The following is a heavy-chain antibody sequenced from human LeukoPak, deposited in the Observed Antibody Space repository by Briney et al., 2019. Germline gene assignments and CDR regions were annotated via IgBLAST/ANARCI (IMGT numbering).Heavy chain of an antibody. CDR3: AKDIHSGQQLWVDY. Sequence: PGGSLRLSCAASGFAFDDYAMHWVRQAPGKGLEWVSLISGDGGSTYYADSVKGRFTISRDNSKNSLYLQMNSLRTEDTALYYCAKDIHSGQQLWVDYWGQGTLVTVSS. CDR2: ISGDGGST. V-gene: IGHV3-43*02. J-gene: IGHJ4*02. D-gene: IGHD5-18*01. CDR1: GFAFDDYA.